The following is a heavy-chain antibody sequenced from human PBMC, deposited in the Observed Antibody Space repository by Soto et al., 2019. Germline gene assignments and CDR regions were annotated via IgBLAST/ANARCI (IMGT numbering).Heavy chain of an antibody. D-gene: IGHD6-25*01. CDR3: ARARDRLGWFDP. Sequence: QVPLVQSGAEVKKPGSSVKVSCKASGGTFSSFALSWVRQAPGQGLEWMGGIMPLFGTPIYAQKFQVRVTITADESTSTAYMELRSLRSEDTAVYYCARARDRLGWFDPWGQGTLVTVSS. CDR1: GGTFSSFA. CDR2: IMPLFGTP. V-gene: IGHV1-69*01. J-gene: IGHJ5*02.